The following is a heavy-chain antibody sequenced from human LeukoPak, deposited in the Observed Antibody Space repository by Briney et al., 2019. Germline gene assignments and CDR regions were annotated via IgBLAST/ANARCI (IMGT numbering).Heavy chain of an antibody. D-gene: IGHD1-26*01. V-gene: IGHV3-23*01. CDR1: GFTFSSYA. CDR2: ISGSGGST. Sequence: AGGSLRLSCAASGFTFSSYAMSWVRQAPGKGLEWVSAISGSGGSTYYADPVKGRFTISRDNSKNTLYLQMNSLRAEDTAVYYCARELVGGNSFWGQGTLVTVSS. J-gene: IGHJ4*02. CDR3: ARELVGGNSF.